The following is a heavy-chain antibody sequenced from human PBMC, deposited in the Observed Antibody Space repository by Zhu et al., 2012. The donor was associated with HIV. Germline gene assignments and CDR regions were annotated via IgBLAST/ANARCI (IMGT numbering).Heavy chain of an antibody. J-gene: IGHJ5*01. CDR3: ARRGVAATGGWFDP. V-gene: IGHV4-39*07. CDR1: GGSISRSTYY. Sequence: QVQLRESGPRLVKPSETLSLTCTVSGGSISRSTYYWGWIRQSPGKGLEWIGSISYTGTTHYNPSLKSRVTISVDTSKNQFSLNLTSVTAADTAVYYCARRGVAATGGWFDPWGQGTLGHRLL. CDR2: ISYTGTT. D-gene: IGHD2-15*01.